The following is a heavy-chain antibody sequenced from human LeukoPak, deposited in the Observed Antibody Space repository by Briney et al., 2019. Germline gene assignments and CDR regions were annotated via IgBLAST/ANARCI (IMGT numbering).Heavy chain of an antibody. Sequence: SETLSLTCAVYGGSFSGYYWSWIRQPPGKGLEWIGEINHSGSTNYNPSLKSRVTISVDTSKNQFSLKLSSVTAADTAVYYCARSSPSSFTMVRGVIPYYFDYWGQGTLVTVSS. D-gene: IGHD3-10*01. CDR3: ARSSPSSFTMVRGVIPYYFDY. CDR1: GGSFSGYY. V-gene: IGHV4-34*01. J-gene: IGHJ4*02. CDR2: INHSGST.